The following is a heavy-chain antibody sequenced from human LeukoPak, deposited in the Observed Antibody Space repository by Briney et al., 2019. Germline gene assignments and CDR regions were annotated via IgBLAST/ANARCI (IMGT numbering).Heavy chain of an antibody. J-gene: IGHJ6*03. Sequence: GGSLRLSCAASGFTFSNYWMSWVRQTPGKGLEWVSYISSSGSTIYYADSVKGRFTISRDNAKNSLYLQMNSLRAEDTAVYYCARNRPDTYYYYYMDVWGKGTTVTVSS. V-gene: IGHV3-48*04. CDR1: GFTFSNYW. D-gene: IGHD5-18*01. CDR3: ARNRPDTYYYYYMDV. CDR2: ISSSGSTI.